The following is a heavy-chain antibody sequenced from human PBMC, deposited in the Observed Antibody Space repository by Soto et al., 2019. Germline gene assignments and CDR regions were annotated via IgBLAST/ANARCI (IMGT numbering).Heavy chain of an antibody. V-gene: IGHV4-39*01. CDR2: IYYSGST. CDR3: ARRLMGGYLKDYYYYGMDV. Sequence: SETLSLTCTVSGGSISSSSYYWGWIRQPPGKGLEWIGSIYYSGSTYYNPSLKSRVTISVDTSKNQFSLKLSSVTAADTAVYYCARRLMGGYLKDYYYYGMDVWGQGTTVTVSS. CDR1: GGSISSSSYY. D-gene: IGHD5-12*01. J-gene: IGHJ6*02.